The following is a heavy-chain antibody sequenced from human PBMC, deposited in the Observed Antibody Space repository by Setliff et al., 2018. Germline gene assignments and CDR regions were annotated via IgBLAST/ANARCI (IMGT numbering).Heavy chain of an antibody. CDR2: IYPGDSDT. Sequence: GESLKISCKGSGYSFTSYWIGWVRQMPGKGLEWMGIIYPGDSDTRYSPSFQGQVTISADKSISTAYLQWSSLKASDTAMYYCAGTYYYDSSGPDAFDIWGQGTMVTVSS. D-gene: IGHD3-22*01. J-gene: IGHJ3*02. CDR1: GYSFTSYW. CDR3: AGTYYYDSSGPDAFDI. V-gene: IGHV5-51*01.